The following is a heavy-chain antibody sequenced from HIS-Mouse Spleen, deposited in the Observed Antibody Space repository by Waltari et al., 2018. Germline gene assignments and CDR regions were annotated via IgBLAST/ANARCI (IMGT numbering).Heavy chain of an antibody. CDR2: IYYSAST. CDR3: ARSPYYDFWSGYSDNWFDP. CDR1: GGSISSGGYY. J-gene: IGHJ5*02. D-gene: IGHD3-3*01. V-gene: IGHV4-31*03. Sequence: QVQLQESGPGLVKPSQTLSLTCTVSGGSISSGGYYWSWIRQHPGKGLEWIGYIYYSASTYYTPSLRGRVTISVDTSKNQFSLKLSSVTAADTAVYYCARSPYYDFWSGYSDNWFDPWGQGTLVTVSS.